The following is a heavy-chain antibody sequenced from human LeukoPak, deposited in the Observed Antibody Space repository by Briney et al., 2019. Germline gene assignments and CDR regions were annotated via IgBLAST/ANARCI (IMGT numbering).Heavy chain of an antibody. V-gene: IGHV3-23*01. CDR1: GFTFSNYA. CDR3: AKDFSGSGYYYFDY. CDR2: ITGSGGSR. Sequence: PGGSLRLSCAASGFTFSNYAMSWVRQAPGKGLEWVSGITGSGGSRYHADSVKGRFTISRDNSKNTLYLQMNSLRAEDTAVYYCAKDFSGSGYYYFDYWGQGTLVTVPS. D-gene: IGHD3-22*01. J-gene: IGHJ4*02.